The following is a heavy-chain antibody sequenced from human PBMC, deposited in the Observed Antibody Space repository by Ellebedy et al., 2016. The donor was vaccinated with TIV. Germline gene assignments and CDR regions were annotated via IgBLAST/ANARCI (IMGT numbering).Heavy chain of an antibody. CDR1: GGSFSGYY. V-gene: IGHV4-34*01. Sequence: SETLSLTCAVYGGSFSGYYWSWIRQPPGKGLEWIGEINHNGKTNYSPSLKSRVTVSVDTSNNQFSLKLSSVTAADTAVYYCARGVTYCGGDCSGYFQHWGQGTLVTVSS. CDR2: INHNGKT. CDR3: ARGVTYCGGDCSGYFQH. J-gene: IGHJ1*01. D-gene: IGHD2-21*02.